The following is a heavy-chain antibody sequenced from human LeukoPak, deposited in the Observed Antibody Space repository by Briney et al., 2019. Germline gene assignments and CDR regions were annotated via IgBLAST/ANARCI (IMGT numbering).Heavy chain of an antibody. J-gene: IGHJ4*02. CDR1: GFTFSSYS. CDR3: ARDSTIFGVVIRLNFDY. V-gene: IGHV3-21*01. Sequence: GGSLRLSCAASGFTFSSYSMNWVRQAPGKGLEWVSSISSSSSHIYYADSVKGRFTISRDNAKNSLYLQMNSLRAEDTAVYYCARDSTIFGVVIRLNFDYWGQGTLVTVSS. CDR2: ISSSSSHI. D-gene: IGHD3-3*01.